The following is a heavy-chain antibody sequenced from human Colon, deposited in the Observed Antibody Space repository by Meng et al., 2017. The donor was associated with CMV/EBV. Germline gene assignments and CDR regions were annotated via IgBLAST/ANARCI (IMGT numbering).Heavy chain of an antibody. CDR2: IYNSGST. J-gene: IGHJ4*02. V-gene: IGHV4-39*07. D-gene: IGHD3-10*01. CDR3: ARGVLNFFDY. CDR1: GGSFTTNSYF. Sequence: QLKLEESGPGLVKPSETPSLTCSVSGGSFTTNSYFWAWIRQPPGKGLEYIGSIYNSGSTYYNASLKSRVTMSVDTSKNQFSLKLSSVTAADTAKYYCARGVLNFFDYWGQGTLVTVSS.